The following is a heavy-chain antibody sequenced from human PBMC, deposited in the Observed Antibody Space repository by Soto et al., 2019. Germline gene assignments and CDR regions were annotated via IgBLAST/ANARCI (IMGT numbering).Heavy chain of an antibody. CDR1: GVTFDAYD. D-gene: IGHD2-21*02. Sequence: QVQLVESGGGVVQPGGSLRLSCAASGVTFDAYDMYWVRQAPDKGLEWVAFIRYDGSSQYYGDSVKGRFAISRDNSRNALYLHMDTLTADDTAIYYCVKGLPGQENWFETWGPGTLVTVSS. CDR3: VKGLPGQENWFET. V-gene: IGHV3-30*02. J-gene: IGHJ5*02. CDR2: IRYDGSSQ.